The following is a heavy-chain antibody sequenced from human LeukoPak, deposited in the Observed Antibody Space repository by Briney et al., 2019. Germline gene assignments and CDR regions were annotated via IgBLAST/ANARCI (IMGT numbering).Heavy chain of an antibody. CDR3: ARDGLQGSIL. CDR2: ITPSGST. J-gene: IGHJ4*02. V-gene: IGHV4-34*01. Sequence: SETLSLTCVVYGGSFSGYFWSWIRQPPGKGLEWIGEITPSGSTNYNPSLKSRVSISVDTSKNQFSLRLRSVTAVDTAVYYCARDGLQGSILWGQGTLVTVSS. D-gene: IGHD4-11*01. CDR1: GGSFSGYF.